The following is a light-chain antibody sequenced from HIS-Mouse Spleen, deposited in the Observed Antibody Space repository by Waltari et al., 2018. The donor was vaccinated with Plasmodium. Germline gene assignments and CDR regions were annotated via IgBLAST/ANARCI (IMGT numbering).Light chain of an antibody. CDR2: GAS. V-gene: IGKV3-15*01. CDR3: QQYNNWSFT. CDR1: HSVSSN. J-gene: IGKJ3*01. Sequence: EIVMTQSPATLFVSPGERAPLPCRASHSVSSNLAWYQQKPGQAPRLLIYGASTRATGIPARFSGSGSGTEFTLTISSLQSEDFAVYYCQQYNNWSFTFGPGTKVDIK.